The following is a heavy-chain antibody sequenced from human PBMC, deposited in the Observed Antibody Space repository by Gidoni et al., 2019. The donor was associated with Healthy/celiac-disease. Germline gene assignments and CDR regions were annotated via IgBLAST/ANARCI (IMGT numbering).Heavy chain of an antibody. CDR3: ARDLGPSYYYYYYGMDV. CDR1: GGSTSSYY. V-gene: IGHV4-59*01. J-gene: IGHJ6*04. D-gene: IGHD3-10*01. CDR2: IYYSGST. Sequence: QLQLQESGPGLVKPSATLSLTCTVSGGSTSSYYWSWIRQPPGKGLEWIGYIYYSGSTNYNPSLKSRVTISVDTSKNQFSLKLSSVTAADTAVYYCARDLGPSYYYYYYGMDVWGKGTTVTVSS.